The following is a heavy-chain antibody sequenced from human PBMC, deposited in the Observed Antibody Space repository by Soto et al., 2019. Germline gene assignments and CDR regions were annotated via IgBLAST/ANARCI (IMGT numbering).Heavy chain of an antibody. CDR2: ISSSSSTI. CDR1: GFTFSSYS. J-gene: IGHJ4*02. V-gene: IGHV3-48*01. Sequence: LRLSCAASGFTFSSYSMNWVRQAPGKGLEWVSYISSSSSTIYYADSVKGQFTISRDNAKNSLYLQMDSLRAEDTAVYYCARDGYCSGGSCYSVPVFDYWGQGTLVTVSS. CDR3: ARDGYCSGGSCYSVPVFDY. D-gene: IGHD2-15*01.